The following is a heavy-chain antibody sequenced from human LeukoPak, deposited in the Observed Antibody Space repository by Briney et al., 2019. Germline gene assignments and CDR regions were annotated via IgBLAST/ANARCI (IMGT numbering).Heavy chain of an antibody. D-gene: IGHD3-3*01. V-gene: IGHV4-34*01. Sequence: SSETLSLTCAVYGGSFSGYYWSWIRQPPGKGLEWIGEINHSGSTNYNPSLKSRVTISVDTPKNQFSLKLSSVTAADTAVYYCARENRDDFWSGNNWFDPWGQGTLVTVSS. CDR1: GGSFSGYY. J-gene: IGHJ5*02. CDR2: INHSGST. CDR3: ARENRDDFWSGNNWFDP.